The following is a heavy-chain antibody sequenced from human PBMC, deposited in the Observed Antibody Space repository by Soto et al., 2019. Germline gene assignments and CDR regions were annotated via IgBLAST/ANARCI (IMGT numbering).Heavy chain of an antibody. CDR3: ATEPGYSSSSLDY. J-gene: IGHJ4*02. Sequence: GGSLRLSCAASGFTFSNYLMSWVRQAPGKGLEWVSSIFNNGAATYYANSVKGRFTVSRENSKNTLYLQMNSLRAEDTAIYSCATEPGYSSSSLDYWGQGTLVTVSS. D-gene: IGHD6-6*01. CDR2: IFNNGAAT. V-gene: IGHV3-23*01. CDR1: GFTFSNYL.